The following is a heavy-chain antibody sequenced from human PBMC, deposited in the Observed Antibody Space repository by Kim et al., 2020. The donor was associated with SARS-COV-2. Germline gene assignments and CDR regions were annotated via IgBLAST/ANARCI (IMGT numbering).Heavy chain of an antibody. CDR1: GYTFTSYA. CDR2: INTNTGNP. V-gene: IGHV7-4-1*02. CDR3: ARKGGLNGYSSGWYYYGMDV. D-gene: IGHD6-19*01. Sequence: ASVKVSCKASGYTFTSYAMNWVRQAPGQGLEWMGWINTNTGNPTYAQGFTGRFVFSLDTSVSTAYLQISSLKAEDTAVYYCARKGGLNGYSSGWYYYGMDVWGQGTTFTVSS. J-gene: IGHJ6*02.